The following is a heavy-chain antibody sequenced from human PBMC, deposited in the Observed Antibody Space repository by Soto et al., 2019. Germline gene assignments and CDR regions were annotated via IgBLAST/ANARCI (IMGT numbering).Heavy chain of an antibody. Sequence: PGGSLRLSSASSGFPFSSYGMHWVRQAPGKGLEWVAVIWYDGSNKYYADSVKGRFTISRDNSKNTLYLQMNSLRAEDTAVYYCARGEYQLHDAFDIWGQGTMVTVSS. V-gene: IGHV3-33*01. CDR3: ARGEYQLHDAFDI. CDR2: IWYDGSNK. J-gene: IGHJ3*02. D-gene: IGHD2-2*01. CDR1: GFPFSSYG.